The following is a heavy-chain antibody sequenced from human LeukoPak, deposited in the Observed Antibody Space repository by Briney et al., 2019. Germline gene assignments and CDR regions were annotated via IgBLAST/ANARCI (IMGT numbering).Heavy chain of an antibody. Sequence: PGGSLRLSCVASGFTFSSYEMNWVRQAPGKGLEWVSYISSSGSTIYYADSVKGRFTISRDNAKNSLYLQMNSLRAEDTAVYYCARDRNYYGSGSYSDYWGQGTLVTVSS. V-gene: IGHV3-48*03. CDR3: ARDRNYYGSGSYSDY. D-gene: IGHD3-10*01. CDR2: ISSSGSTI. J-gene: IGHJ4*02. CDR1: GFTFSSYE.